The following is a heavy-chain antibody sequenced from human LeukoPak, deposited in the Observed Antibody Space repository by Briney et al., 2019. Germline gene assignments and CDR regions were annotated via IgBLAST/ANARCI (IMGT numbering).Heavy chain of an antibody. CDR3: TRDREGYYYDSSGLGY. CDR1: GFTFGDYA. J-gene: IGHJ4*02. V-gene: IGHV3-49*04. CDR2: IRSKAYGGTT. D-gene: IGHD3-22*01. Sequence: GGSLRLSCTASGFTFGDYAMSWVRQAPGKGLEWVGFIRSKAYGGTTEYAPSVKGRFTISRDDSKSIAYLQMNSLKTEDTAVYYCTRDREGYYYDSSGLGYWGQGTLVTVSS.